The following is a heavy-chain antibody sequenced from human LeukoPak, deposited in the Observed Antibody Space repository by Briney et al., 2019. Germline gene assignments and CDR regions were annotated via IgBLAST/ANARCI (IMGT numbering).Heavy chain of an antibody. D-gene: IGHD1-20*01. Sequence: GGSLRLSCAASGFIFSTYSMNWVRQAPGKGLEWVSYISSSSITIYYADSVKGRFTISRDNAKNSLYLQMNSLRAEDTAVYYCARRRYNWNAIDYWGQGTLVTVSS. CDR2: ISSSSITI. V-gene: IGHV3-48*04. CDR3: ARRRYNWNAIDY. CDR1: GFIFSTYS. J-gene: IGHJ4*02.